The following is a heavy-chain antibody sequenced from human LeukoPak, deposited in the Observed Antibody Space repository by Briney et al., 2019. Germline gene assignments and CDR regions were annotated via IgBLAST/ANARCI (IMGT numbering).Heavy chain of an antibody. V-gene: IGHV1-2*02. CDR2: INPSSGGT. D-gene: IGHD3-22*01. J-gene: IGHJ3*02. Sequence: ASVKVSCKASGYTFTDYYMHWVRQAPGQGLEWMGWINPSSGGTNYQGRVTVTRDTSISTAYMDLSRLRSDDTAIYYCARAGVWDYSDSSGYHNAAFDIWGQGTMVTVSS. CDR1: GYTFTDYY. CDR3: ARAGVWDYSDSSGYHNAAFDI.